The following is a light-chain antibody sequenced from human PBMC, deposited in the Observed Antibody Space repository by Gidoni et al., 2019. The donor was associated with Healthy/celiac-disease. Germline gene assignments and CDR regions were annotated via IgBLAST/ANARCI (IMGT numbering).Light chain of an antibody. V-gene: IGKV3-15*01. J-gene: IGKJ2*01. CDR2: GAS. CDR1: QIVSSN. Sequence: EIMMPQSPATLSLSPGERATLSCRASQIVSSNLAWYQQKPGQAPRLLIYGASTRATGIPARFSGSGSGTEFTLTISSLQSEDFAVYYCQQYNNWPPYTFXQXTKLXIK. CDR3: QQYNNWPPYT.